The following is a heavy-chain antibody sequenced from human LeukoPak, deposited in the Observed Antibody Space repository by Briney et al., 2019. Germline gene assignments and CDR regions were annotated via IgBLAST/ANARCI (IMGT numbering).Heavy chain of an antibody. Sequence: GGSMRLSCSASGFPFSSYAMHWVRQAPGKGLEYVSAISDSGGSTYYADSVKGRFTISRDNSKNTLYLQMNSLRAEDTAVYYCARAEHHYYGSGSYPFDYWGQGTLVTVSS. D-gene: IGHD3-10*01. CDR3: ARAEHHYYGSGSYPFDY. J-gene: IGHJ4*02. CDR2: ISDSGGST. V-gene: IGHV3-64*04. CDR1: GFPFSSYA.